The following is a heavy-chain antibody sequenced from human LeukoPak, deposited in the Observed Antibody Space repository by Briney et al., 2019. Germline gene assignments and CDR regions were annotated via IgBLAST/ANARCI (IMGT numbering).Heavy chain of an antibody. CDR3: AKGPYCSGGSCYAPPYYFDY. CDR1: GFTFTSSA. V-gene: IGHV1-58*01. CDR2: IVVGSGNT. D-gene: IGHD2-15*01. Sequence: SVKVSCKASGFTFTSSAVQWVRQARGQRLEWIGWIVVGSGNTDYAQKFQERVTITRDMSTSTAYMELSSLRSEDTAVYYCAKGPYCSGGSCYAPPYYFDYWGQGTLVTVSS. J-gene: IGHJ4*02.